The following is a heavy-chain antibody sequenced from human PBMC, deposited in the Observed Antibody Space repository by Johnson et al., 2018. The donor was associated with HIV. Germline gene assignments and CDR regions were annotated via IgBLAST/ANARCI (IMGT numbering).Heavy chain of an antibody. D-gene: IGHD3-22*01. J-gene: IGHJ3*02. CDR1: GFTFSSYA. CDR3: ATPLAHYDSSGYHEGDAFDI. Sequence: QVQLVESGGGVVQPGRSLRLSCAASGFTFSSYAMHWVRQAPGKGLEWVSVIYDGDTTYYTDSVKGRFTISRDDSKNTLYLQMDSLRAEDTAVYYCATPLAHYDSSGYHEGDAFDIWGQGTMVTVSS. V-gene: IGHV3-30*14. CDR2: IYDGDTT.